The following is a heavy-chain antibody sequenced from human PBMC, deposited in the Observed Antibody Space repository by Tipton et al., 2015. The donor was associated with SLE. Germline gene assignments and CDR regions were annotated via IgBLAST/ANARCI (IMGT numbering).Heavy chain of an antibody. D-gene: IGHD3-9*01. CDR1: GGSISSGSCY. V-gene: IGHV4-61*02. J-gene: IGHJ4*02. CDR2: MYTSGST. CDR3: ARDRYDVLTGYSYFDY. Sequence: TLSLTCTVSGGSISSGSCYWTWIRQPAGKGLEWIGRMYTSGSTNYNPSLKSRVTISVDTSKNQFSLKLSSVTAADTAVYYCARDRYDVLTGYSYFDYWGQGTLVTVSS.